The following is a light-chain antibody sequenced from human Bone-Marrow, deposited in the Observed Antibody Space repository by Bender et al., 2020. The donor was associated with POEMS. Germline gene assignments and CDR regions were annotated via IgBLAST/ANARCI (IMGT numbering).Light chain of an antibody. CDR3: CSYAGTYV. Sequence: QSVLTQPPSASGTPGQSVIISCSGTDSNFGGNNVNWYQHLPGSAPRLVVYSNYQRPSGVPDRFSGSKSGNTASLTISGLHPDDEAVYHCCSYAGTYVFGTGTKVTVL. CDR2: SNY. CDR1: DSNFGGNN. J-gene: IGLJ1*01. V-gene: IGLV1-44*01.